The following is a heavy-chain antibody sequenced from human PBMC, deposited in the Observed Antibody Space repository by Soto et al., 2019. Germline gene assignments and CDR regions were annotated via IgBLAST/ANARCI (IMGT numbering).Heavy chain of an antibody. J-gene: IGHJ4*02. V-gene: IGHV4-39*01. CDR2: IYYSGNT. CDR3: ARGIVGAERSFDY. CDR1: GGSISSSSYC. Sequence: QLQLQESGPGLVKPSETLSLTCTVSGGSISSSSYCWGWIRQPPGKGLEWIGNIYYSGNTYYNPSLKSRITISVDTSKNQFSLKVSSVTAADTAMYYCARGIVGAERSFDYWGQGTLVTVSS. D-gene: IGHD1-26*01.